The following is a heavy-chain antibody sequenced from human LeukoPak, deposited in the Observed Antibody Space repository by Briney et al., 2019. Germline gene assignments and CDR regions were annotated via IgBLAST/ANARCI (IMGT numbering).Heavy chain of an antibody. V-gene: IGHV1-2*02. D-gene: IGHD3-3*01. J-gene: IGHJ4*02. CDR3: ARGLLGFWSGYSY. Sequence: AASVKVSCKASGYTFTGYYVHWVRQAPGQGLEWMGWINPNSGGTNYAQKFQGRVTMTRDTSISTAYMELSRLRSDDTAVYYCARGLLGFWSGYSYWGQGTLVTVSS. CDR2: INPNSGGT. CDR1: GYTFTGYY.